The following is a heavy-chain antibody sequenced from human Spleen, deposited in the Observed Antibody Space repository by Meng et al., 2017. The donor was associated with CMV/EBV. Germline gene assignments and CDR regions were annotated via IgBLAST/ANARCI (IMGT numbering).Heavy chain of an antibody. J-gene: IGHJ4*02. D-gene: IGHD6-13*01. CDR1: GFTFSSYA. V-gene: IGHV3-30*04. CDR3: ARPYSSSWYGCADY. Sequence: SGFTFSSYAMHWVRQAPGKGLEWVAVISYDGSNKYYADSVKGRFTISRDNSKNTLYLQMNSLRAEDTAVYYCARPYSSSWYGCADYWGQGTLVTVSS. CDR2: ISYDGSNK.